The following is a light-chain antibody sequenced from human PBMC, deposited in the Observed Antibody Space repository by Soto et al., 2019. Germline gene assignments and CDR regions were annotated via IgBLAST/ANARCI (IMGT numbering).Light chain of an antibody. CDR2: GAS. V-gene: IGKV3-15*01. Sequence: EIVQTQSSLTPSVSPGERATLSCRASQFVSSNLAWYQQKPGQAPRLLVYGASTRATGIPARFSGSGAGTDFTLTITSLQSEDFGVYFCQQYKDWPTTFGQGTKVDIK. J-gene: IGKJ1*01. CDR1: QFVSSN. CDR3: QQYKDWPTT.